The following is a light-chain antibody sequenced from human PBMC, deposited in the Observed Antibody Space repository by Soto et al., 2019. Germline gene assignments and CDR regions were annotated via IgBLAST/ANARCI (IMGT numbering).Light chain of an antibody. CDR2: EVS. CDR1: SSDVAIYNL. Sequence: QSAPIQPASVSGSPGQSVTISCTGTSSDVAIYNLVSWYQQYPGKAPKLILYEVSKWPSGISHRFSGSKSGNTASLTISGLQAEDEADYYCCAYAGSRTGVFGGGTKVTVL. V-gene: IGLV2-23*02. J-gene: IGLJ3*02. CDR3: CAYAGSRTGV.